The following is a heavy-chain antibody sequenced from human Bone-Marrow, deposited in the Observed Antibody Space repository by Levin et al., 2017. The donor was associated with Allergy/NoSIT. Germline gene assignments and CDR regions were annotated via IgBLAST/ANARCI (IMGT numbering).Heavy chain of an antibody. J-gene: IGHJ5*02. V-gene: IGHV1-2*02. Sequence: ASVKVSFPPSFSPFLPSSLPFFLPSPFPGLECMGWIDPDRGDTKYAQKFEGRVTMTRDTSISTIYMELTRLTSDDTAVFYCARVIGESYTSLIDTWGQGTLVTVSS. CDR3: ARVIGESYTSLIDT. D-gene: IGHD5-18*01. CDR1: FSPFLPSS. CDR2: IDPDRGDT.